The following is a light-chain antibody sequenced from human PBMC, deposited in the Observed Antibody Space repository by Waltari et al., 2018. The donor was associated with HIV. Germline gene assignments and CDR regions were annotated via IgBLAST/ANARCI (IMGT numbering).Light chain of an antibody. Sequence: QSVLTQPPSASGTPGQRVTVSCSGSGSHIESKPVTWYQTLPKTAPNLLIYTNNQRPSGVPYRCSGSKSGTSASLAISWLQSEDEADYYCAAWDDSLNAYVFGTGTKVTVL. CDR3: AAWDDSLNAYV. V-gene: IGLV1-44*01. CDR2: TNN. CDR1: GSHIESKP. J-gene: IGLJ1*01.